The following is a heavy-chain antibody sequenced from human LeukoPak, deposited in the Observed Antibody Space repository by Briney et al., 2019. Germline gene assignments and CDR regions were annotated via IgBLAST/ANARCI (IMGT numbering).Heavy chain of an antibody. Sequence: SETLSLTCTVSGGSISSYYWSWIRQPPGKGLEWIGYIYYSGSTNYNPSLKSRVTISVDTSKNQFSLKLSSVTAAVTAVYYCARGRSSWEQLTYYYYYYMDVWGKGTTVTVSS. CDR3: ARGRSSWEQLTYYYYYYMDV. D-gene: IGHD1-26*01. V-gene: IGHV4-59*01. J-gene: IGHJ6*03. CDR1: GGSISSYY. CDR2: IYYSGST.